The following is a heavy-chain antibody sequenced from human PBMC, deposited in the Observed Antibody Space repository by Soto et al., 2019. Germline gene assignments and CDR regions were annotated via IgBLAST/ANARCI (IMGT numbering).Heavy chain of an antibody. Sequence: QVQLQESGPGLVKPSQTLSLTCTVSGCSISSGDYYWSWIRQPPGKGLEWIGYIYYSGSTYYNPSLKSRLTISVDTSKNQFSLKLSSVTAADTAVYYCASGRGDFGGGWLDYWGQGTLVTVSS. J-gene: IGHJ4*02. V-gene: IGHV4-30-4*01. CDR1: GCSISSGDYY. D-gene: IGHD2-21*02. CDR3: ASGRGDFGGGWLDY. CDR2: IYYSGST.